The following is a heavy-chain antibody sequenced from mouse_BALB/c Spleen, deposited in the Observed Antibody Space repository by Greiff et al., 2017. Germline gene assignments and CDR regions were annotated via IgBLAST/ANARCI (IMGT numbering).Heavy chain of an antibody. D-gene: IGHD2-1*01. CDR2: INSNGGST. Sequence: EVQLVESGGGLVQPGGSLKLSCAASGFTFSSYGMSWVRQTPDKRLELVATINSNGGSTYYPDSVKGRCTISRDNAKNTLYLQMSSLRSEDTAMYYCARLYGNYPYYYAMDYWGQGTSVTVSS. CDR3: ARLYGNYPYYYAMDY. V-gene: IGHV5-6-3*01. CDR1: GFTFSSYG. J-gene: IGHJ4*01.